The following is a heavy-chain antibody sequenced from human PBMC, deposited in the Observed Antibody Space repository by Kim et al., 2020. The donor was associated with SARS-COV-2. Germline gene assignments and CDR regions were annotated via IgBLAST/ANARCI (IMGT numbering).Heavy chain of an antibody. CDR2: ISYSGSV. V-gene: IGHV4-59*11. CDR1: GGSISDHY. J-gene: IGHJ6*02. D-gene: IGHD2-2*02. CDR3: ARNRYCTSATCYTIDYYYGIDV. Sequence: SETLSLTCTVSGGSISDHYWTWIRQPPGKGLEWIGYISYSGSVNYNPSLKSRVTISVDTSKNQVSLQLSSVTAADTAVYYCARNRYCTSATCYTIDYYYGIDVWGQGTTVTVSS.